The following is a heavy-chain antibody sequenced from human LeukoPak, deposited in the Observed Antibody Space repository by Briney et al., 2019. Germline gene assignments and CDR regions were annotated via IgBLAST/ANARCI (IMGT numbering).Heavy chain of an antibody. CDR3: AQKAPYSPGYSQD. V-gene: IGHV4-59*01. CDR1: GGAITSYY. Sequence: SETLSLTCTVSGGAITSYYWTWIRHPPGKGLEWIGYIYHSGTTNYNPSLKSRVTISVDTSKNQFSLKLSSVTAADTAVYYCAQKAPYSPGYSQDWGQGTLVTVSS. D-gene: IGHD2-15*01. J-gene: IGHJ1*01. CDR2: IYHSGTT.